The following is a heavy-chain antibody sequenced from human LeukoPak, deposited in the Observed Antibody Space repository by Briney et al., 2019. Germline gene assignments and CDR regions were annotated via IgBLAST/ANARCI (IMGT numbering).Heavy chain of an antibody. D-gene: IGHD5-18*01. CDR1: GFTLSNYV. J-gene: IGHJ4*02. CDR2: TRYDGSDK. Sequence: PGGSLRLSCAASGFTLSNYVMHWVRQAPGKGLEWVAFTRYDGSDKYNADSLKGRFTISRDNAKNSLYLQMNSLGAEDTAVYYCARDWERRTYTYGYYWGQGTLVTVSS. V-gene: IGHV3-30*02. CDR3: ARDWERRTYTYGYY.